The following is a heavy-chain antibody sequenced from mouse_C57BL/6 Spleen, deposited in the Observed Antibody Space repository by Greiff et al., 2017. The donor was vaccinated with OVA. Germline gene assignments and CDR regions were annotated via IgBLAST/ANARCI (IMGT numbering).Heavy chain of an antibody. Sequence: QVQLKQPGAELVKPGASVKLSCKASGYTFTSYWMHWVKQRPGRGLEWIGRIDPNSGGTKYNEKFKSKATLTVDKPSSTAYMQLSSLTSEDSAVYYCARGHGSSYGYFDVWGTGTTVTVSS. J-gene: IGHJ1*03. CDR2: IDPNSGGT. D-gene: IGHD1-1*01. CDR1: GYTFTSYW. CDR3: ARGHGSSYGYFDV. V-gene: IGHV1-72*01.